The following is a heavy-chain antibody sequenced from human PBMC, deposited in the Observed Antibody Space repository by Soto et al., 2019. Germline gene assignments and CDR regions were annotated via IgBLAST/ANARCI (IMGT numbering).Heavy chain of an antibody. Sequence: ASVKVSCKVSGYTLTELSMHWVRQAPGKGLEWMGGFDPEDGETIYAQKFQGRVTMTEDTSTDTAYMELSSLRSEDTAVYYCATDPSYGRFLGFDYWGQGTLVTVSS. V-gene: IGHV1-24*01. CDR2: FDPEDGET. CDR3: ATDPSYGRFLGFDY. D-gene: IGHD3-16*01. CDR1: GYTLTELS. J-gene: IGHJ4*02.